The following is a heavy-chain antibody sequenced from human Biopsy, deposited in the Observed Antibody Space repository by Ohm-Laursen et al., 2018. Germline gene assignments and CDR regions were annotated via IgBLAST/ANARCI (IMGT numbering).Heavy chain of an antibody. V-gene: IGHV4-61*01. CDR1: GDSVSSGSFY. CDR3: ARGMRSSGWPYFDS. J-gene: IGHJ4*02. CDR2: IYDRGST. Sequence: GTLSLTCTVSGDSVSSGSFYWTWLRQPPGQGLEYFGYIYDRGSTANYNPSLESRVTMSVDMPKNQFSLKLSSVTAADTAIYYCARGMRSSGWPYFDSWGQGTLVTVSS. D-gene: IGHD6-19*01.